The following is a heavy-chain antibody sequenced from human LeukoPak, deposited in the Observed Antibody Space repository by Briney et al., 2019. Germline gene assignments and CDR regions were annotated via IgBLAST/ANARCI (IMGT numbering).Heavy chain of an antibody. CDR2: IYYSGST. D-gene: IGHD3-10*01. Sequence: SETLSLTCTVSGGSICSYYWSWIRQPPGKGLEWIGYIYYSGSTNYNPSLKSRVTISVDTSKNQFSLKLSSVTAADTAVYYCARDFPFGVTTPWGQGTLVTVSS. CDR3: ARDFPFGVTTP. V-gene: IGHV4-59*01. J-gene: IGHJ5*02. CDR1: GGSICSYY.